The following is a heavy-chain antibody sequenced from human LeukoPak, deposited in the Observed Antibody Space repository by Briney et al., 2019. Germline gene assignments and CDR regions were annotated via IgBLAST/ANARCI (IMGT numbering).Heavy chain of an antibody. D-gene: IGHD6-19*01. V-gene: IGHV3-23*01. J-gene: IGHJ4*02. CDR2: IRGSGGST. CDR1: GFAISDYS. Sequence: PGGSLRLSCAASGFAISDYSMSWVRQAPGKGLEWVSAIRGSGGSTYYADSVKGRFTISRDNSKNTLYLQMNSLRAEDTAVYYCAKMLVSSGYYGIDYWGQGTLVTVSS. CDR3: AKMLVSSGYYGIDY.